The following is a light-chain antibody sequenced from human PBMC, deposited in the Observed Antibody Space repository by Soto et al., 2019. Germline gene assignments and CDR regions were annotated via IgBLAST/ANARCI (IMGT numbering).Light chain of an antibody. CDR3: HQYNKWPYT. CDR1: QSLSNN. V-gene: IGKV3-15*01. J-gene: IGKJ2*01. Sequence: EIVMTQSPATLSVSPGERATLSCRASQSLSNNLAWYQQKPGQAPRLLIYAASTRATGIPARFSGSRSGPEFTLTISSLQSEDFAVYYCHQYNKWPYTFGQGTKLEIK. CDR2: AAS.